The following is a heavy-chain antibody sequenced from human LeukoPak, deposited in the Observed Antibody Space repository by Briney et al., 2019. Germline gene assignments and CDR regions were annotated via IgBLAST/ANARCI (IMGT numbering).Heavy chain of an antibody. CDR1: GYTFTSYG. CDR3: AGDQWDIGVVPTAKPFDY. J-gene: IGHJ4*02. Sequence: ASVKVSCKASGYTFTSYGISWVRQAPGQGLEWMGWISAYNGNTNYAQKLQGRVTMTTDTSTSTVYMELRSLRSDDTAVYYCAGDQWDIGVVPTAKPFDYWGQGTLVTVSS. D-gene: IGHD2-2*01. V-gene: IGHV1-18*01. CDR2: ISAYNGNT.